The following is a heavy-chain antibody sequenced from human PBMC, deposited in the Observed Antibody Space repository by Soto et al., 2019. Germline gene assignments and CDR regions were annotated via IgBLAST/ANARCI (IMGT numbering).Heavy chain of an antibody. Sequence: SSVKVSCKASGGTFNSFSIDWVRQAPGQGLEWMGGIIPMSGRPNYAQRFQGRVTFSADKSTNTVYMEVNSLTYEDTAVYYCTRRGRQSANWFDPWGQGTLV. J-gene: IGHJ5*02. CDR2: IIPMSGRP. CDR1: GGTFNSFS. V-gene: IGHV1-69*06. CDR3: TRRGRQSANWFDP.